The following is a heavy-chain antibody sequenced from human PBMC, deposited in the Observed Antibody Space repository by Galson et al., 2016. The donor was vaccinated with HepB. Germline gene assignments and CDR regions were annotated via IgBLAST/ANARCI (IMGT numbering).Heavy chain of an antibody. CDR1: TFMFSSYT. CDR2: ISGTGDST. Sequence: SLRLSCAASTFMFSSYTMHWVRQAPGKGLQWVSSISGTGDSTFYADSVKGRFTISRDKSKNTLYLQMNSLRAEDTAVYYCAKSIRGDDYYPFYYYSMDVWGQGTTVTVSS. D-gene: IGHD3-10*01. V-gene: IGHV3-23*01. J-gene: IGHJ6*02. CDR3: AKSIRGDDYYPFYYYSMDV.